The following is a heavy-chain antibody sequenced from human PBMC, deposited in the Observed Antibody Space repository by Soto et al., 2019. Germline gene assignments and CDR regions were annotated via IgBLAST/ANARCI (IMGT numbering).Heavy chain of an antibody. J-gene: IGHJ4*02. Sequence: GGSLRISCAASRYSLDDYAMHWVRQAPGKGLEWVSGISWNSGSIGYADSVKGRFTISRDNAKNSLYLQMNSLRAEDTALYYCAKDIREGLSGEFRGSDYWGQGT. D-gene: IGHD3-10*02. V-gene: IGHV3-9*01. CDR2: ISWNSGSI. CDR3: AKDIREGLSGEFRGSDY. CDR1: RYSLDDYA.